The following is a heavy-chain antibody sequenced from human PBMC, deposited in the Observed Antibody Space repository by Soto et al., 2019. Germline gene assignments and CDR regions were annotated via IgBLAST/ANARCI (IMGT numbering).Heavy chain of an antibody. Sequence: SVKVSCKASGGTFSSYTISWVRQAPGQGLEWMGRIIPILGIANYAQKFQGRVTITADKSTSTAYMELSSLRSEDMAVYYCARDPGYSYGYSYFDYWGQGTLVTVSS. J-gene: IGHJ4*02. CDR2: IIPILGIA. V-gene: IGHV1-69*04. CDR1: GGTFSSYT. CDR3: ARDPGYSYGYSYFDY. D-gene: IGHD5-18*01.